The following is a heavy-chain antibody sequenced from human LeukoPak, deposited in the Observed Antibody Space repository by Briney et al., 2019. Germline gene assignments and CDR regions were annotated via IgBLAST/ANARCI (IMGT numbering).Heavy chain of an antibody. V-gene: IGHV2-5*01. CDR1: GFSLSTSGVG. Sequence: SGPTLVKPTQTLTLTCTFSGFSLSTSGVGVGWIRQPPGKALEWLALIYWNDDKRYSPSLKSRLTITKDTSKNQVVLTMTNMDPVDTATYYCAHTDSSGHDDAFDIWGQGTMVTVSS. CDR2: IYWNDDK. D-gene: IGHD3-22*01. J-gene: IGHJ3*02. CDR3: AHTDSSGHDDAFDI.